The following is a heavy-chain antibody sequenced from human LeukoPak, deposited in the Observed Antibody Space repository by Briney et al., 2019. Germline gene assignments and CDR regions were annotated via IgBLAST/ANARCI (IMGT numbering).Heavy chain of an antibody. CDR1: GGSFSGYY. CDR2: INHTGST. Sequence: SETLSLTCAVYGGSFSGYYWSWIRQPPGKGLEWIGEINHTGSTNYNPSLKSRVTISVDTSKNQFSLKLSSVTAADTAVYYCARASLRERYYYDSSGSRWFDPWGQGTLVTVSS. D-gene: IGHD3-22*01. CDR3: ARASLRERYYYDSSGSRWFDP. V-gene: IGHV4-34*01. J-gene: IGHJ5*02.